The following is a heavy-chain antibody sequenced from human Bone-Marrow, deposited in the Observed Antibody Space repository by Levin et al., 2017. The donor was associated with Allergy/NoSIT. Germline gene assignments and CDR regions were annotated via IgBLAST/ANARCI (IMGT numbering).Heavy chain of an antibody. CDR1: GYSFTYYW. CDR2: IYPGDSDT. CDR3: ARRGIGVDYYGMDV. Sequence: PGGSLRLSCQTYGYSFTYYWISWVRQMPGKGLEWMAIIYPGDSDTRYSPSFQGQVTISVDKPNTTAYLQLSTLKASDTATYYCARRGIGVDYYGMDVWGQGTTVIVSS. D-gene: IGHD2-8*01. V-gene: IGHV5-51*04. J-gene: IGHJ6*02.